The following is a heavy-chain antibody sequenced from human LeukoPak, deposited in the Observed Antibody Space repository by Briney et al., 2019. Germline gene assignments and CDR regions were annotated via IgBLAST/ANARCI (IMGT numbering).Heavy chain of an antibody. CDR3: ARGAPYCSSTSCQFFDP. CDR2: ISSSSSYI. D-gene: IGHD2-2*01. CDR1: GFTFSSYS. V-gene: IGHV3-21*01. Sequence: GGSLRLSCAASGFTFSSYSMNWVRQAPGKGLEWVSSISSSSSYIYYADSVEGRFTISRDNAKNSLYLQMNSLRAEDTAVYYCARGAPYCSSTSCQFFDPWGQGTLVTVSS. J-gene: IGHJ5*02.